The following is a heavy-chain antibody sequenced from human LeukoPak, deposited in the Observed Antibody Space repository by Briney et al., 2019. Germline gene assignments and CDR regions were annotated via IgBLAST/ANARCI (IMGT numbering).Heavy chain of an antibody. CDR2: INHSGST. Sequence: SETLSLTCTVSGGSISIYYWSWIRQPPGKGLEWIGEINHSGSTNYNPSLKSRVTISVDTSKNQFSLKLSSVTAADTAVYYCARCRVVPAATDYWGQGTLVTVSS. V-gene: IGHV4-34*01. D-gene: IGHD2-2*01. CDR1: GGSISIYY. J-gene: IGHJ4*02. CDR3: ARCRVVPAATDY.